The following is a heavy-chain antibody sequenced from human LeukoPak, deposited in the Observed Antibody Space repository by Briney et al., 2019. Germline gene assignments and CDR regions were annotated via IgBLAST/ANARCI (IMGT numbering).Heavy chain of an antibody. CDR1: GGSISSSSYY. CDR3: ARVGRIANFDY. V-gene: IGHV4-39*07. J-gene: IGHJ4*02. CDR2: IYYSGST. D-gene: IGHD6-13*01. Sequence: PSETLSLTCTVSGGSISSSSYYWGWIRQPPGKGLEWIGSIYYSGSTYYNPSLKSRVTISVDTSKNQFSLKLSSVTAADTAVYYCARVGRIANFDYWGQGTLVTVSS.